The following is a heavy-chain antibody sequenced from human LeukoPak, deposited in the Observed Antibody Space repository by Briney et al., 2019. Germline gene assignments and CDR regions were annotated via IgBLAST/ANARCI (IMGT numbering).Heavy chain of an antibody. Sequence: GGSLRLSCAASGFTFSSYAMSWGRQAPGMGLEWVSAISGSGGSTYYADAVKGRFTISRDNSKNTLYLQMNSLRAEDTAVYYCAKGRRSTTMVRGVIAHFDYWGQGTPVTVSS. J-gene: IGHJ4*02. D-gene: IGHD3-10*01. CDR2: ISGSGGST. CDR1: GFTFSSYA. V-gene: IGHV3-23*01. CDR3: AKGRRSTTMVRGVIAHFDY.